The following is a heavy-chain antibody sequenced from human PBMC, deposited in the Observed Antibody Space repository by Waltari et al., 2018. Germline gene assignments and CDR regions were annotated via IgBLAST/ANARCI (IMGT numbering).Heavy chain of an antibody. CDR2: ISYDGSNK. CDR3: AKDQGDYGGNPGAFDI. CDR1: GFTFSSYG. Sequence: QVQLVESGGGVVQPGRSLRLSCAASGFTFSSYGLHWVRQAPGKGLEWVAVISYDGSNKYYADSVKGRFTISRDNSKNTLYLQMNSLRAEDTAVYYCAKDQGDYGGNPGAFDIWGQGTMVTVSS. D-gene: IGHD4-17*01. J-gene: IGHJ3*02. V-gene: IGHV3-30*18.